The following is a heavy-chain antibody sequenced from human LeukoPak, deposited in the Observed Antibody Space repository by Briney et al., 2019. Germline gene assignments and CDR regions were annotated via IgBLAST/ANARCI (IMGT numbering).Heavy chain of an antibody. J-gene: IGHJ5*02. D-gene: IGHD3-10*01. Sequence: GASVKVACKASGYTFTRYGINWVRQATGQGLEWMGWMNPNSGNTGYAQKFQGRVTMTRNTSISTAYMELSSLRSEDTAVYYCATISMVRVVRSYNWFDPWGQGTLVTVSS. CDR1: GYTFTRYG. CDR2: MNPNSGNT. V-gene: IGHV1-8*02. CDR3: ATISMVRVVRSYNWFDP.